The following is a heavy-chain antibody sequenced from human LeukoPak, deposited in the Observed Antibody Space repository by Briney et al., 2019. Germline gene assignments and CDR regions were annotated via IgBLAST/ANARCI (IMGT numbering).Heavy chain of an antibody. CDR2: IYYRGST. V-gene: IGHV4-39*07. Sequence: PSETLSLTCTVSGGSISSSSYYWGWIRQPPGKGLEWIRSIYYRGSTNYNPSLKSRVTISVDTSKNQFSLKLSSVTAADTAVYYCVRVGVYDSSRRQFDYWGQGTLVTVSS. CDR1: GGSISSSSYY. CDR3: VRVGVYDSSRRQFDY. D-gene: IGHD3-22*01. J-gene: IGHJ4*02.